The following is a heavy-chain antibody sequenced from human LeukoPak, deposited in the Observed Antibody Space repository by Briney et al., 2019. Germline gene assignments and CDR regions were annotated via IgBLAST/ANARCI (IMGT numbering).Heavy chain of an antibody. V-gene: IGHV3-21*01. J-gene: IGHJ6*03. D-gene: IGHD5-12*01. CDR1: GFTFSSYA. Sequence: GGSLRLSCAASGFTFSSYAMSWVRQAPGKGLEWVSSISSTSRSYIYYADSVKGRFTISRDNAKNSLYLQMNSLRAEDTAVYYCAREHSGYDFPGRDYYYMDVWGKGTTVTVSS. CDR3: AREHSGYDFPGRDYYYMDV. CDR2: ISSTSRSYI.